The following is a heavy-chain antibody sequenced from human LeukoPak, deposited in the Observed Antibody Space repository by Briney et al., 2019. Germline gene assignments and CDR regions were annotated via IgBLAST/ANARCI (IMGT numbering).Heavy chain of an antibody. CDR2: VYYTGST. Sequence: SETLSLTCTASGGSINNYYWTWIRQPPGKGLECIGYVYYTGSTYYNPSLKSRVTISVDTSKNQFSLKLNSVTAADTAVYYCARDSSTVTTRHFDYWGQGTLVTVSS. CDR3: ARDSSTVTTRHFDY. V-gene: IGHV4-59*01. CDR1: GGSINNYY. J-gene: IGHJ4*02. D-gene: IGHD4-17*01.